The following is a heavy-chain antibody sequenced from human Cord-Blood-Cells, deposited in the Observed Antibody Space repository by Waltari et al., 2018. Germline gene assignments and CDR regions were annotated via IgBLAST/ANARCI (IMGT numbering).Heavy chain of an antibody. D-gene: IGHD2-15*01. CDR3: ASEYCSGGSCYWYFDL. CDR2: IIPILGTA. V-gene: IGHV1-69*06. CDR1: GGTFSSYA. Sequence: QVQLVQSGAEVKKPGSSVKVSCKASGGTFSSYAISWVRQAPGQGLEWMGGIIPILGTANDAQKFQGRGTITADKSTSTAYMELSSLRSEDTAVYYCASEYCSGGSCYWYFDLWGRGTLVTVSS. J-gene: IGHJ2*01.